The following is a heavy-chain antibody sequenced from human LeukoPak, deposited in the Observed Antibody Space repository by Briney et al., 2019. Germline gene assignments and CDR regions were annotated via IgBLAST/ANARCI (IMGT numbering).Heavy chain of an antibody. CDR3: ARQGGSWYYFDY. CDR1: GGSISSSSYY. CDR2: IYYSGST. Sequence: SETLSLTCTVSGGSISSSSYYWGWIRQPPGKGLEWIGSIYYSGSTYYNPSLKSRVTISVDTSKNQFSLKLSSVTAADTAVYYCARQGGSWYYFDYWGQGTLVTVSS. J-gene: IGHJ4*02. V-gene: IGHV4-39*01. D-gene: IGHD6-13*01.